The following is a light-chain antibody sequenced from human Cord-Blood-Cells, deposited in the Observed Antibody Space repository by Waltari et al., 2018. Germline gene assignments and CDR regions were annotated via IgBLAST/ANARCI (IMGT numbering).Light chain of an antibody. V-gene: IGLV2-23*01. Sequence: QSALTQPASVSGSPGQSITISCTGTSSDVGSYNLVSWYQQHPGKAPKLMIYEGSKRPSGVSNRFTGSKSGNTASLTISGLQAEDEADYYCCSYACCSTYVFGTGTKVTVL. CDR2: EGS. CDR1: SSDVGSYNL. CDR3: CSYACCSTYV. J-gene: IGLJ1*01.